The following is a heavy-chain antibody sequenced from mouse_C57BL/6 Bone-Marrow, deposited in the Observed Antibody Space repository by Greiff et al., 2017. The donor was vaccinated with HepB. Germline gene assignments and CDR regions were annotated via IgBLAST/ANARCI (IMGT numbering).Heavy chain of an antibody. CDR3: ARHSGYYFDY. V-gene: IGHV5-12*01. CDR1: GFTFSDYY. CDR2: ISNGGGST. J-gene: IGHJ2*01. D-gene: IGHD2-2*01. Sequence: DVHLVESGGGLVQPGGSLKLSCAASGFTFSDYYMYWVRQTPEKRLEWVAYISNGGGSTYYPDTVKGRFTISRDNAKNTLYLQMSRLKSEDTAMYYCARHSGYYFDYWGQGTTLTVSS.